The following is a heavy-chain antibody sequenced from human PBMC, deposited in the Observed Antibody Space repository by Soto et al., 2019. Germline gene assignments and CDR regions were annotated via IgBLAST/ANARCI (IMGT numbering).Heavy chain of an antibody. V-gene: IGHV4-59*08. CDR2: IYYAGTT. J-gene: IGHJ1*01. D-gene: IGHD2-2*01. Sequence: SETLSLTCSVSDGSLSPNYWSWIRQPPGKGLEWLGYIYYAGTTTYNPSLQSRVSISLDTSKNEVSLKLTSVTAADTAVYFCARLGAFYQAMDSWGQGTLVTVSS. CDR3: ARLGAFYQAMDS. CDR1: DGSLSPNY.